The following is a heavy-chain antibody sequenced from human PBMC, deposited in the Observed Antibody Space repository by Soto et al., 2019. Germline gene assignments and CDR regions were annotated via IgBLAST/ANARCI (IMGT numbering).Heavy chain of an antibody. D-gene: IGHD4-17*01. Sequence: TSETLSLTCTVCGGSILNGCHYWTWIRQHPGKGLEWIGKIFFIGNTHYNPALKSRLTFSVDTTKNQFSLKLTSVTAADTAIYYCARDHYGGMLDFSGPGTLVTLCS. CDR2: IFFIGNT. J-gene: IGHJ4*02. CDR1: GGSILNGCHY. V-gene: IGHV4-31*03. CDR3: ARDHYGGMLDF.